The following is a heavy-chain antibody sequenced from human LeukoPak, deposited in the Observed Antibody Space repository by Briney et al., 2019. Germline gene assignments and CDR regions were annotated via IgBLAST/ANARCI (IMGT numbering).Heavy chain of an antibody. CDR2: ISAYNGNT. D-gene: IGHD3-10*01. V-gene: IGHV1-18*04. CDR1: GYTFTSYY. J-gene: IGHJ4*02. CDR3: ARDSRGVIIWAPDY. Sequence: ASVKVSCKASGYTFTSYYMHWVRQAPGQGLEWMGWISAYNGNTNYAQKLQGRVTMTTDTSTSTAYMELRSLRSDDTAVYYCARDSRGVIIWAPDYWGQGTLVTVSS.